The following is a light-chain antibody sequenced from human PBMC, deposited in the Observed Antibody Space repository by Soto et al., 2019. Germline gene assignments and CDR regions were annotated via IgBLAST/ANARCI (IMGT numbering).Light chain of an antibody. CDR1: QSINNY. Sequence: IQMTQSPSSLSASVGDRVTITCRTSQSINNYLNWYQQKLGKAPKLLIYGTSNLQSGVSSRFSGSGSGTDFSLTISSLQPEDFAIYYCQQSYSPPWPFGQGTKVDIK. CDR3: QQSYSPPWP. CDR2: GTS. V-gene: IGKV1-39*01. J-gene: IGKJ1*01.